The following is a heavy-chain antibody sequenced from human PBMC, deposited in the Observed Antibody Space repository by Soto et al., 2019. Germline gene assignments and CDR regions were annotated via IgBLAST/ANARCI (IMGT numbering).Heavy chain of an antibody. V-gene: IGHV5-10-1*01. CDR3: ARLLTYYDILTGYYYYYYYGMDV. D-gene: IGHD3-9*01. Sequence: PGESLKISCNGSGYSFTSYWISWVRQMPGKGLEWMGRIDPSDSYTNYSPSFQGHVTISADKSISTAYLQWSSLKASDTAMYYCARLLTYYDILTGYYYYYYYGMDVWGQGTTVTVS. CDR1: GYSFTSYW. CDR2: IDPSDSYT. J-gene: IGHJ6*02.